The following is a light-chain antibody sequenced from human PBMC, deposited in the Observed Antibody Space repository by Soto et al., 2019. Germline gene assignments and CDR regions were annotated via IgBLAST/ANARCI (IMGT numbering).Light chain of an antibody. CDR1: GSDIGGYNH. V-gene: IGLV2-14*01. CDR2: EVT. J-gene: IGLJ1*01. Sequence: QSALTQPASVSGSPGQSITISCTGTGSDIGGYNHVSWYQHHPCKAPKLIIYEVTNRPSGVSNRFSGSKSGNTASLTISGLQAEDEADYYCSSYTSSTTYVVSTVTKVTVL. CDR3: SSYTSSTTYV.